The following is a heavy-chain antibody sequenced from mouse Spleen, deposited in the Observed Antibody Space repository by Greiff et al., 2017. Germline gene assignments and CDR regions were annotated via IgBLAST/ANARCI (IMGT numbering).Heavy chain of an antibody. CDR3: ARLFWRYKSPFAY. J-gene: IGHJ3*01. V-gene: IGHV1-26*01. CDR2: INPNNGGT. D-gene: IGHD1-1*01. CDR1: GYTFTDYY. Sequence: VQLQQSGPELVKPGASVKISCKASGYTFTDYYMNWVKQSHGKSLEWIGDINPNNGGTSYNQKFKGKATLTVDKSSSTAYMELRSLTSEDSAVYYCARLFWRYKSPFAYWGQGTLVTVSA.